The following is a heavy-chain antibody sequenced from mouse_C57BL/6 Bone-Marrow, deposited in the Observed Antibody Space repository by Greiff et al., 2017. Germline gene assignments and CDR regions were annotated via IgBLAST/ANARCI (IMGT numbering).Heavy chain of an antibody. D-gene: IGHD4-1*01. Sequence: QVQLQQPGAELVRPGTSVKLSCKASGYTFTSYWMHWVKQRPGQGLEWIGVIDPSDSYTNYNQKFKGKATLTVDTSSSTAYMQLSSLTSEDSAVYYCAKLGAMDCWGQGTSVTVSS. CDR2: IDPSDSYT. CDR1: GYTFTSYW. V-gene: IGHV1-59*01. J-gene: IGHJ4*01. CDR3: AKLGAMDC.